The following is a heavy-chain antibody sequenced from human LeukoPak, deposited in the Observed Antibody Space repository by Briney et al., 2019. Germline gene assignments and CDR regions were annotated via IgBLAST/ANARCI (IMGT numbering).Heavy chain of an antibody. Sequence: SQTLSLTCTVSGGSISSGSYYWSWIRQPAGKGLEWIGRIYTSGSTNYNPSLKSRVTISVGTSKNQFSLKLSSVTAADTAVYYCAGHCSGGSCYPGAGYYMDVWGKGTTVTVSS. CDR3: AGHCSGGSCYPGAGYYMDV. V-gene: IGHV4-61*02. J-gene: IGHJ6*03. D-gene: IGHD2-15*01. CDR2: IYTSGST. CDR1: GGSISSGSYY.